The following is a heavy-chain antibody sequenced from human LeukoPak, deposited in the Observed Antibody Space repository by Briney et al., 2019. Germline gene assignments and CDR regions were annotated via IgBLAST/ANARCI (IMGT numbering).Heavy chain of an antibody. CDR2: INPNSGGT. V-gene: IGHV1-2*02. Sequence: ASVKVSCKASGYTFTGYYVHWVRQAPGQGLEWMGWINPNSGGTNYAEKFQGRVTMTRDTSISTAYMELSRLRSDDAAVYYCASYSYRSHPTFDCWGQGTLVTVSS. J-gene: IGHJ4*02. CDR3: ASYSYRSHPTFDC. D-gene: IGHD3-16*02. CDR1: GYTFTGYY.